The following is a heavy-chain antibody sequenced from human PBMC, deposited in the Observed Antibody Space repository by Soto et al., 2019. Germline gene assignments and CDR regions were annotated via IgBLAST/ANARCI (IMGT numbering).Heavy chain of an antibody. D-gene: IGHD6-19*01. Sequence: QGQLVPSGAEVKKTWASVKVSCKASGYTFTSYDIHWVRQAPGQGLEWMGWMNPNTGNAASAQKFQGRVTMTRNTSISTAYMQLSSLRSEDTAVYFCARVGRGTSGYFDYWGQGTLVTVSS. CDR1: GYTFTSYD. CDR2: MNPNTGNA. V-gene: IGHV1-8*01. CDR3: ARVGRGTSGYFDY. J-gene: IGHJ4*02.